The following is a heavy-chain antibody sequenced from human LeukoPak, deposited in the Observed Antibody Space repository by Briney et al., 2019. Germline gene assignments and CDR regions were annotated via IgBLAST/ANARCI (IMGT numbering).Heavy chain of an antibody. D-gene: IGHD2-21*02. J-gene: IGHJ4*02. CDR1: GYTFTSYY. Sequence: ASVTVSCKASGYTFTSYYMHWVRQAPGQGLEWMGIINPSGGSTSYAQKFQGRVTMTRDTPTSTVYMELSSLRSEDTAVYYCARVVCGDCYYFDYWGQGTLVTVSS. CDR3: ARVVCGDCYYFDY. V-gene: IGHV1-46*01. CDR2: INPSGGST.